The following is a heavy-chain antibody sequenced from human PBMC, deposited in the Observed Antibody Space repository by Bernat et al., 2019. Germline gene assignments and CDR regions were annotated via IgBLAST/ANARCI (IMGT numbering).Heavy chain of an antibody. Sequence: EVQLVESGGGLVKPVGSLRLSCAASGFTFSNAWMSWVRQAPGKGLEWVGRIKSKTDGGTTDYAAPVKGRFTISRDDSKNTLYLQMNSLKTEDTAVYYCTTDVDGVSVGATPPACDIWGQGTMVTVSS. CDR1: GFTFSNAW. V-gene: IGHV3-15*01. CDR2: IKSKTDGGTT. J-gene: IGHJ3*02. CDR3: TTDVDGVSVGATPPACDI. D-gene: IGHD1-26*01.